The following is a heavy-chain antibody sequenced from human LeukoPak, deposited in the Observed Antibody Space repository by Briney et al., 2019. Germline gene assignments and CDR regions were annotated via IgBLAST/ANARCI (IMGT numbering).Heavy chain of an antibody. CDR3: ARGGTMTGVVRWFDP. Sequence: GGSLRLSCAASGFTFSSYWMSWVRQAPGKGLEWVSRINSGGDGTYYSDSVKGRFTISRDNSRSTLYLQMNSLRAEDTAVYYCARGGTMTGVVRWFDPWGQGTLVTVSS. J-gene: IGHJ5*02. CDR2: INSGGDGT. D-gene: IGHD3-22*01. CDR1: GFTFSSYW. V-gene: IGHV3-23*01.